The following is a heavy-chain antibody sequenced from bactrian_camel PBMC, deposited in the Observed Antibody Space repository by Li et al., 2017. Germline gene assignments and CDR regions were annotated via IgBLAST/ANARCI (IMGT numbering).Heavy chain of an antibody. J-gene: IGHJ4*01. CDR2: VYIFGDRT. V-gene: IGHV3S1*01. Sequence: HVQLVESGGGSVQSGGSLRLSCAASGYTYSTYCMGWFRQTPGKEREGLAAVYIFGDRTDYAESVKGRFTISKDDAKNTLYLQLNSLKTEDTAMYFCASSAEYYCSGGYLAVLSNYWGQGTQVTVS. CDR1: GYTYSTYC. CDR3: ASSAEYYCSGGYLAVLSNY. D-gene: IGHD2*01.